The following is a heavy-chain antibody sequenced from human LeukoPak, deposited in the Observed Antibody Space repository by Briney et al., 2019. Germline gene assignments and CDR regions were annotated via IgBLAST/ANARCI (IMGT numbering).Heavy chain of an antibody. D-gene: IGHD3-16*01. CDR3: AKDGSYYDYVWGSYPDYYGMDV. Sequence: GGSLRLSCAVSGFTFSSYAMSWVRQAPGKGLEWVSVISGSGGSTYYADSVKGRFTISRDNSKNTLYLQMNSLRAEDTAVYYCAKDGSYYDYVWGSYPDYYGMDVWGQGTTVTVSS. V-gene: IGHV3-23*01. CDR1: GFTFSSYA. J-gene: IGHJ6*02. CDR2: ISGSGGST.